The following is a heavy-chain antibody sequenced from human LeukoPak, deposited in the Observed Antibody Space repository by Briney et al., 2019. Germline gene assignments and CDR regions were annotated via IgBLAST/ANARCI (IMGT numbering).Heavy chain of an antibody. V-gene: IGHV4-59*12. CDR3: ARVRLDSSGWAYYFDY. J-gene: IGHJ4*02. CDR1: GGSISIYY. Sequence: SETLSLTCTVSGGSISIYYWSWIRQPPGKGLEWIGNIYYSGSTNYNPSLKSRVTMSVDTSKNQFSLKLSSVTAADTAVYYCARVRLDSSGWAYYFDYWGQGTLVTVSS. D-gene: IGHD6-19*01. CDR2: IYYSGST.